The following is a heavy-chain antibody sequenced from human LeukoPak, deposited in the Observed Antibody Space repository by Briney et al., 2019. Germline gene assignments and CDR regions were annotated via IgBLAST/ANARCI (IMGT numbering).Heavy chain of an antibody. V-gene: IGHV3-15*01. J-gene: IGHJ4*02. CDR2: IKSKTDGRTT. CDR1: GFTFSNAW. Sequence: GGSLRLSCAASGFTFSNAWMSWVRQAPGKGLEWVGRIKSKTDGRTTDYAAPVKGRFTISRDDSKNTLYLQLNSLKTEDTAVYYCTTFDYWGQGTLVTVSS. CDR3: TTFDY.